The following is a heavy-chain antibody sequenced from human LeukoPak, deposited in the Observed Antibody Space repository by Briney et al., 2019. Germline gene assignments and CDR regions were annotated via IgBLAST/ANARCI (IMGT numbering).Heavy chain of an antibody. CDR1: GFIFGSYA. D-gene: IGHD2-2*01. V-gene: IGHV3-30-3*01. CDR2: ISHDGSNK. Sequence: PGGSLRLSCAASGFIFGSYAMHWVRQAPGKGLEWVAVISHDGSNKYYADSVKGRFTISRDNSMNTLYLQMNSLRAEDTAVYYCARDHQLLCFDYWGQGTLVTVSS. CDR3: ARDHQLLCFDY. J-gene: IGHJ4*02.